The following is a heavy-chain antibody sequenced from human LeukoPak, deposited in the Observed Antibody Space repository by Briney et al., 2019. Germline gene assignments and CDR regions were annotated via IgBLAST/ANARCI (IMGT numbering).Heavy chain of an antibody. V-gene: IGHV1-2*02. J-gene: IGHJ5*02. Sequence: ASVKVSCKASGYTFTGYYMHWVRQAPGQGLEWKGWINPNSGGTNYAQKFQGRVTMTRDTSISTAYMELSRLRSDDTAVYYCARVYTWNSRVGFDPWGQGTLVTVSS. CDR1: GYTFTGYY. D-gene: IGHD1-7*01. CDR3: ARVYTWNSRVGFDP. CDR2: INPNSGGT.